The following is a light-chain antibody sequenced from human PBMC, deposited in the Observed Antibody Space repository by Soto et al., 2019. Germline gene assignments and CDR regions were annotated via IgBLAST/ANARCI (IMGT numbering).Light chain of an antibody. V-gene: IGLV2-14*01. CDR2: EVS. CDR1: SSDVGGYNY. CDR3: SSYTLSSALVL. J-gene: IGLJ2*01. Sequence: QSALTQPASVSGSPGQSITISCTGTSSDVGGYNYVSWYQQHPGKAPKLMIYEVSNRPSGVSSRFSGSNSGNTASLTISGLQAEYEADYYCSSYTLSSALVLFGGGTKVTVL.